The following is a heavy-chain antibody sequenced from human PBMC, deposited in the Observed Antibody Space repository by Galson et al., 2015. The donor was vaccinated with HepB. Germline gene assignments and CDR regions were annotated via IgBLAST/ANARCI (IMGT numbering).Heavy chain of an antibody. CDR2: IGRGDNHT. V-gene: IGHV3-11*05. J-gene: IGHJ4*02. CDR3: ARDLVRGVIGY. D-gene: IGHD3-10*02. CDR1: EFTFSDYY. Sequence: SLRLSCAASEFTFSDYYMNWIRQAPGKGLEWVSYIGRGDNHTNYADSVKGRFTISRDNAKNVVFLQMTSLRAEDTGVYFCARDLVRGVIGYWGQGTLITVSS.